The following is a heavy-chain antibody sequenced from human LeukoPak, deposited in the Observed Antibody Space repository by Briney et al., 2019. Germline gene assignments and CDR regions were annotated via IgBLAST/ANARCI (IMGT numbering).Heavy chain of an antibody. V-gene: IGHV4-59*08. Sequence: PSETLSLTCTVSGGSISSYYWSWIRQPPGKGLEWIGYIYYSGSTNYNPSLKSRVTISVDTSKNQFSLKLSSVTAADTAVYYCARSEEDYYDSSGLDYWGQGTLVTVSS. J-gene: IGHJ4*02. CDR1: GGSISSYY. D-gene: IGHD3-22*01. CDR2: IYYSGST. CDR3: ARSEEDYYDSSGLDY.